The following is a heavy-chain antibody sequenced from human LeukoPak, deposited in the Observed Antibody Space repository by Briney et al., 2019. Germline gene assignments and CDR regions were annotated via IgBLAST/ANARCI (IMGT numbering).Heavy chain of an antibody. Sequence: PSETLSLTCTVSGGSISSSSYYWGWIRQPPGKGLEWIGSTYYSGSTYYNPSLKSRVTISVDTSKNQFSLKLSSVTAADTAVYYCARSLQCPDYWGQGTLVTVSS. CDR1: GGSISSSSYY. D-gene: IGHD2-2*01. CDR2: TYYSGST. CDR3: ARSLQCPDY. J-gene: IGHJ4*02. V-gene: IGHV4-39*01.